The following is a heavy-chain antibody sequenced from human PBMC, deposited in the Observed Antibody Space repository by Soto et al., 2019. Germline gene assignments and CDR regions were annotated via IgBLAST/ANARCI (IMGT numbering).Heavy chain of an antibody. CDR2: ISSSSSTI. Sequence: HPGGSLRLSCAASGFTFSSYSMNWVRQAPGKGLEWVSYISSSSSTIYYADSVKGRFTISRDNAKNSLYLQMNSLRAEDTAVYYCARGLAAAVSRRLSDYWFDPWGQGTLVTVSS. J-gene: IGHJ5*02. CDR1: GFTFSSYS. D-gene: IGHD6-13*01. CDR3: ARGLAAAVSRRLSDYWFDP. V-gene: IGHV3-48*01.